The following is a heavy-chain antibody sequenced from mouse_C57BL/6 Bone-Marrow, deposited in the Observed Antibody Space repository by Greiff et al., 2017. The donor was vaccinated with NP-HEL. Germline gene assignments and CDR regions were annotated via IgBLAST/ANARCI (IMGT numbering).Heavy chain of an antibody. CDR2: INPSTGGT. CDR1: GYSFTGYY. V-gene: IGHV1-42*01. Sequence: EVQLQQSGPELVKPGASVKISCKASGYSFTGYYMNWVKQSPEKSLEWIGEINPSTGGTTYNQKFKAKATLTVDKSSSPAYMQLKSLTSEDSAVYYCARSSYYGSWYFDVWGTGTTVTVSS. D-gene: IGHD1-1*01. J-gene: IGHJ1*03. CDR3: ARSSYYGSWYFDV.